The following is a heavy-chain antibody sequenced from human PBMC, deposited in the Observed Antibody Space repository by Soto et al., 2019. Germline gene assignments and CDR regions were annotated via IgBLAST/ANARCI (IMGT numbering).Heavy chain of an antibody. CDR2: INAGNGNT. J-gene: IGHJ4*02. D-gene: IGHD3-22*01. Sequence: ASVKVSCKASGYTFTSYAMHWVRQAPGQRLEWMGWINAGNGNTKYSQKFQGRVTMTRNTSISTAYMELSSLRSEDTAVYYCARSRRYYDSSGYSAPLDYWGQGTLVTVS. CDR1: GYTFTSYA. V-gene: IGHV1-3*01. CDR3: ARSRRYYDSSGYSAPLDY.